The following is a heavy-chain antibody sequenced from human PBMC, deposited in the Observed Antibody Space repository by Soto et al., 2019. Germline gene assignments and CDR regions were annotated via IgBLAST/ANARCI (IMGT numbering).Heavy chain of an antibody. V-gene: IGHV3-48*03. D-gene: IGHD3-10*01. CDR1: GFTFSSYE. J-gene: IGHJ6*02. Sequence: PGGSLRLYCAGSGFTFSSYEMNWVRQAPGKGLEWVSYISSSGSTIYYADSVKGRFTISRDNAKNSLYLQMNSLRAEDTAVYYCARDSALLWFGELRSYGMDVWGQGTTVTVSS. CDR3: ARDSALLWFGELRSYGMDV. CDR2: ISSSGSTI.